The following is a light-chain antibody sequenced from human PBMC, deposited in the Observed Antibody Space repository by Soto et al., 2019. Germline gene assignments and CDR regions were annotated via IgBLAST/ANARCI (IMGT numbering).Light chain of an antibody. CDR3: QQYNNWPYT. CDR2: AAS. V-gene: IGKV3-15*01. J-gene: IGKJ5*01. CDR1: QSVSSN. Sequence: EIAMTQSPATLSVSPGERCTLSCRASQSVSSNLAWYQQKPGQAPRLLIYAASARATGIPARFSGSGSGTDFTLTISSLQSEDFAVYYCQQYNNWPYTFGQGTRLEIK.